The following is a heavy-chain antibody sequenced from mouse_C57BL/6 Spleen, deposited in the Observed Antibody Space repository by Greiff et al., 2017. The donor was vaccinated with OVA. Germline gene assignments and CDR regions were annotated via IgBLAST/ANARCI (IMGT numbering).Heavy chain of an antibody. CDR3: ASLLSLMDY. V-gene: IGHV7-3*01. D-gene: IGHD2-3*01. J-gene: IGHJ4*01. CDR2: IRNKANGYTT. Sequence: EVHLVESGGGLVQPGGSLSLSCAASGFTFTDYYMSWVRQPPGKALEWLGFIRNKANGYTTEYSASVKGRFTISRDNSQSILYLQMTALRAEDSATYYCASLLSLMDYWGQGTSVTVSS. CDR1: GFTFTDYY.